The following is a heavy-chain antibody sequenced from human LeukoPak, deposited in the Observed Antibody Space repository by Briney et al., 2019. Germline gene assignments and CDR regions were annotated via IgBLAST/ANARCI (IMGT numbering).Heavy chain of an antibody. CDR3: ARDYFWASDY. CDR1: GFTFSNHN. V-gene: IGHV3-48*01. Sequence: GGSLRLSCAASGFTFSNHNMNWVRQPPGKGLEWISYISSDTSVIYYADSVKGRFTISRDSAKNSLFLQMTSLSAEDTAVYYCARDYFWASDYWGQGTLVTVSS. J-gene: IGHJ4*02. D-gene: IGHD2/OR15-2a*01. CDR2: ISSDTSVI.